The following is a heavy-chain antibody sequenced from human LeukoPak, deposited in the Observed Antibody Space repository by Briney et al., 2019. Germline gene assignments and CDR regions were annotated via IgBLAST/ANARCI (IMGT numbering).Heavy chain of an antibody. CDR3: TATVTTGPYYYYGMDV. CDR1: GXSFTSYW. CDR2: IYPGDSDT. Sequence: GESLKISCKASGXSFTSYWIGWVRQLPGKGLEGMWIIYPGDSDTRYSPPFPGQVTISADKSISTAYLQWSSLKASGTAMYYCTATVTTGPYYYYGMDVWGQGTTVTVSS. V-gene: IGHV5-51*01. J-gene: IGHJ6*02. D-gene: IGHD4-17*01.